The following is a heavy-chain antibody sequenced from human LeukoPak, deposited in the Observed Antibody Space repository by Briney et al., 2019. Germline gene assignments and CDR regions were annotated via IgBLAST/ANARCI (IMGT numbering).Heavy chain of an antibody. D-gene: IGHD1-26*01. V-gene: IGHV4-61*02. CDR2: IYTSGST. CDR3: AREENSGSPPYYMDV. J-gene: IGHJ6*03. Sequence: SQTLSLTCTVSGGSISGGSYYWSWIRQPAGKGLEWIGRIYTSGSTNYNPSLKSRVTISVDTSKNQFSLKLSSVTAADTAVYYCAREENSGSPPYYMDVWGKGTTVTVSS. CDR1: GGSISGGSYY.